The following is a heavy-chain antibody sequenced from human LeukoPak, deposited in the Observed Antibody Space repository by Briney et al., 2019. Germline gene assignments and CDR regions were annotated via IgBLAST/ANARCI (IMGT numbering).Heavy chain of an antibody. J-gene: IGHJ4*02. D-gene: IGHD2-15*01. CDR2: ISSSSSCI. V-gene: IGHV3-21*01. CDR3: ARGASLDCSGGSCYQYYFDY. CDR1: GFTFSSYS. Sequence: GGSLRLSCAASGFTFSSYSMNWVRQAPGKGLEWVSSISSSSSCIYYADSVKGRFTISRDNAKNSLYLQMNSLRAEDTAVYYCARGASLDCSGGSCYQYYFDYWGQGTLVTVSS.